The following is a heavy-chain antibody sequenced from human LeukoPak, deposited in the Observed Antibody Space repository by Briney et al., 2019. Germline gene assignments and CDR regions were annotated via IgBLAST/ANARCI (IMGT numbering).Heavy chain of an antibody. V-gene: IGHV3-11*01. CDR3: ARRRDYIDY. CDR2: SSSSGTTI. Sequence: AGGSLRLSCAASGFTLSDYYMSWIRQAPGKGLEWVSYSSSSGTTIYYADSVKGRFAISRDNAKNSLYLQMNSLRAEDTAVYYCARRRDYIDYWGQGTLVTVSS. J-gene: IGHJ4*02. CDR1: GFTLSDYY.